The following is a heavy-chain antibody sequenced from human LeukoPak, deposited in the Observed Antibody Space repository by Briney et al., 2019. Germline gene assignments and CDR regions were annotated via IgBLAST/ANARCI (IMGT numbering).Heavy chain of an antibody. J-gene: IGHJ6*03. CDR2: ISSSSSYI. D-gene: IGHD1-26*01. Sequence: GSLRLSCAASGFTFSSYSMNWVRQAPGKGLEWVSSISSSSSYIYYADSVKGRFTISRDNAKNSLYLQMNSLRSEDTAVYYCARDGSYLYYYYYMDVWGKGTTVTVSS. CDR3: ARDGSYLYYYYYMDV. CDR1: GFTFSSYS. V-gene: IGHV3-21*04.